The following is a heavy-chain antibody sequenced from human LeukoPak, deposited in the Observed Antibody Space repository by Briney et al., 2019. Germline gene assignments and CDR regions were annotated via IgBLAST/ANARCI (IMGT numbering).Heavy chain of an antibody. D-gene: IGHD6-19*01. CDR2: VSESGAST. CDR1: GFTFSSYA. CDR3: ATASYSSGWLIDY. V-gene: IGHV3-23*01. J-gene: IGHJ4*02. Sequence: GGSLRLSCAASGFTFSSYAMSWVRQAPGKGLEWVPSVSESGASTYYADSVKGRFTISRDNSKNTLYLQMNSLRAEDTAVYYCATASYSSGWLIDYWGQGTLVTVSS.